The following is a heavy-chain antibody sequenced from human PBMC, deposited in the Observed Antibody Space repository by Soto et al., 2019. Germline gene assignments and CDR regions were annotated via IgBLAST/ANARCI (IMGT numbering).Heavy chain of an antibody. D-gene: IGHD6-13*01. CDR3: ARLQQLGPYFDY. CDR1: GCSLSNISYY. Sequence: SETLSLTCTVSGCSLSNISYYWGWIRQPPGKGLEWIGSIYYSGSTYYNPSLKSRVTISVDTSKNQFSLKLSSVTAADTAVYYCARLQQLGPYFDYWGQGTLVTVSS. V-gene: IGHV4-39*01. CDR2: IYYSGST. J-gene: IGHJ4*02.